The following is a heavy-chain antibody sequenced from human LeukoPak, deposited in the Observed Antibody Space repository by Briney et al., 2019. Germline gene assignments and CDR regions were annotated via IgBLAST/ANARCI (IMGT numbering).Heavy chain of an antibody. V-gene: IGHV1-8*03. Sequence: GASVKVSCKASGYTFTSCGISWVRQATGQGLEWMGWMNPNSGNTGYAQKFQGRVTITRNTSISTAYMELSSLRSEDTAVYYCARGPRMIVVVPAAIPRANWFDPWGQGTLVTVSS. CDR3: ARGPRMIVVVPAAIPRANWFDP. D-gene: IGHD2-2*01. J-gene: IGHJ5*02. CDR2: MNPNSGNT. CDR1: GYTFTSCG.